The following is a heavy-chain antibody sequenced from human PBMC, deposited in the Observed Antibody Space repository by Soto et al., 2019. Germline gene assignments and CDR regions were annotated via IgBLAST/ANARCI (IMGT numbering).Heavy chain of an antibody. CDR1: GFSLSTSGVG. J-gene: IGHJ6*02. D-gene: IGHD4-17*01. CDR3: AHGYGDSRAYYYYYGMDV. V-gene: IGHV2-5*01. CDR2: IYWNDDK. Sequence: QITLKESGPTLVKPTQTLTLTCTFSGFSLSTSGVGVGWIRQPPGKALEWLALIYWNDDKRYSPSLKSRLTITKDTSKNQVVLTMTNMDPVDAATYYCAHGYGDSRAYYYYYGMDVWGQGTTVTVSS.